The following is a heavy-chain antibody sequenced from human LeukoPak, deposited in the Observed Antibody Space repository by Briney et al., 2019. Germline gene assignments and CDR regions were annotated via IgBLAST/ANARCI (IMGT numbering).Heavy chain of an antibody. D-gene: IGHD4-17*01. CDR1: GGSISSGSYY. J-gene: IGHJ4*02. CDR3: ARGPTTVTRAFDY. CDR2: IYTSGST. Sequence: SETLSLTCTVSGGSISSGSYYWSWIRQPAGKGLEWIGRIYTSGSTNYNPSLKSRVTMSVDTSKSQFSLKLTSVTAADTAVYYCARGPTTVTRAFDYWGQGTLVTVSS. V-gene: IGHV4-61*02.